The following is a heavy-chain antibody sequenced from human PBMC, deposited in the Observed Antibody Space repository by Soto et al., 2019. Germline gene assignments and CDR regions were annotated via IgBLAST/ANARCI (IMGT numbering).Heavy chain of an antibody. Sequence: QVQLQESGPGLVKPSETLSLTCTVSGGSISSYYWSWIRQPPGKGLEWIGYIYYSGSTNYNPSLKSRVTISVDTSKNQCSLKLSSVTAADTAVYYCARHESSGWPFDYWGQGTLVTVSS. CDR2: IYYSGST. V-gene: IGHV4-59*08. CDR1: GGSISSYY. CDR3: ARHESSGWPFDY. D-gene: IGHD6-19*01. J-gene: IGHJ4*02.